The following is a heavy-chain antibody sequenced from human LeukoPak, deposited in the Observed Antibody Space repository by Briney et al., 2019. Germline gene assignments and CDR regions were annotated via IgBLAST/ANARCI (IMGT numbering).Heavy chain of an antibody. CDR1: GYTFTGYY. Sequence: GASVKVSCKASGYTFTGYYIHWVRQAPGQGLEWMGGIIPIFGTANYAQKFQGRVTITTDESTSTAYMELSSLRSEDTAVYYCARDVAVAGTATGGGYYYYYMDVWGKGTTVTVSS. J-gene: IGHJ6*03. CDR3: ARDVAVAGTATGGGYYYYYMDV. CDR2: IIPIFGTA. D-gene: IGHD6-19*01. V-gene: IGHV1-69*05.